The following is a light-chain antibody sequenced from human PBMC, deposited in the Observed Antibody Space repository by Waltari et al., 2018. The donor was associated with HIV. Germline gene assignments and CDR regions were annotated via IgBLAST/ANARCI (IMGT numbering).Light chain of an antibody. J-gene: IGLJ1*01. V-gene: IGLV3-21*02. CDR1: NIGSRS. CDR3: QVWDSSGGPPGV. Sequence: SYVLTQPPSVSVAPGQTARITCGGDNIGSRSVHWYQQKAGQAPVLVVYDDRDRPSGVPDRFSGSNSGNTATLTITRVEAGDEADYYCQVWDSSGGPPGVFGSGTWVTVL. CDR2: DDR.